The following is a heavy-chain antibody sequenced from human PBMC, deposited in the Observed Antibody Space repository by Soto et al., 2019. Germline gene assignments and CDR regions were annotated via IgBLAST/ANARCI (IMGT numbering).Heavy chain of an antibody. CDR2: ISYDGDNE. Sequence: GGSLRLSCAASRFTCSNYGMHWARQAPGKGLEWVAIISYDGDNEYYADSVRGRFTISRDNSKNTLYLQTSSLRHEDTAVYYCAKDGGPVYCNSPGCSAKHFDYWGQGTLVTVSS. CDR1: RFTCSNYG. CDR3: AKDGGPVYCNSPGCSAKHFDY. D-gene: IGHD2-2*01. V-gene: IGHV3-30*18. J-gene: IGHJ4*02.